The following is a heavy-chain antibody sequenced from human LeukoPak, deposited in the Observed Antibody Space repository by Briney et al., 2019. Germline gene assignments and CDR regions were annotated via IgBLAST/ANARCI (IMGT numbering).Heavy chain of an antibody. CDR1: GYTLTDYY. CDR3: ARRTTATSGFEY. J-gene: IGHJ4*02. D-gene: IGHD4-17*01. Sequence: ASVKVSCKASGYTLTDYYMHWVRQAPGQGLEWMGWISPKNGGADYAQKFQGRVTMTRDTSVNTAYMELTSLRSDDTAVYFCARRTTATSGFEYWGQGTLVTVSS. CDR2: ISPKNGGA. V-gene: IGHV1-2*02.